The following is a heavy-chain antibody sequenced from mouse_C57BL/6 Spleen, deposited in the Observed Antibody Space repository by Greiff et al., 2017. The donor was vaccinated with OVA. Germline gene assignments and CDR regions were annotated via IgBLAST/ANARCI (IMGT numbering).Heavy chain of an antibody. D-gene: IGHD1-1*01. V-gene: IGHV5-9-1*02. CDR1: GFTFSSYA. Sequence: EVKLVESGEGLVKPGGSLKLSCAASGFTFSSYAMSWVRQTPEKRLEWVAYISSGGDYIYYADTVKGRFTISRDNARNTLYLQMSSLKSEDTAMXYCTREGVVARGYFDYWGQGTTLTVSS. CDR2: ISSGGDYI. CDR3: TREGVVARGYFDY. J-gene: IGHJ2*01.